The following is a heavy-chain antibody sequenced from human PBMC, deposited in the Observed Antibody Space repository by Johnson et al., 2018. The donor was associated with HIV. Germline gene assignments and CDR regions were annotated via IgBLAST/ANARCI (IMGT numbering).Heavy chain of an antibody. Sequence: QVQLVESGGGVVQPGGSLRLSCAASGFTFSSYGMHWVRQAPGSGLQWVAVISYDGSNKYYAHSVRGRFTISRDTSKNTLYLQRNSLRAEDTAVYYCARESRTTVVIRGGAFDIWGQGTMVTVSS. CDR1: GFTFSSYG. CDR2: ISYDGSNK. CDR3: ARESRTTVVIRGGAFDI. D-gene: IGHD4-23*01. J-gene: IGHJ3*02. V-gene: IGHV3-30*06.